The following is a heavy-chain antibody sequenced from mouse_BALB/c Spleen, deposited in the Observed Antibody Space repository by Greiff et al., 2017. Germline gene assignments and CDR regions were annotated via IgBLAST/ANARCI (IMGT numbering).Heavy chain of an antibody. CDR3: ARLVNYYAMDY. J-gene: IGHJ4*01. V-gene: IGHV5-6-3*01. CDR1: GFTFSSYG. Sequence: EVKLMESGGGLVQPGGSLKLSCAASGFTFSSYGMSWVRQTPDKRLELVATINSNGGSTYYPDSVKGRFTISRDNAKNTLYLQMSSLKSEDTAMYYCARLVNYYAMDYWGQGTSVTVSS. CDR2: INSNGGST.